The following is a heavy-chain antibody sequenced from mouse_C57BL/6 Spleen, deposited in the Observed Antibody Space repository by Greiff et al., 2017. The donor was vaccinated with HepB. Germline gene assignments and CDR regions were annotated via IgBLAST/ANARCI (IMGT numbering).Heavy chain of an antibody. CDR1: GYTFTSYW. J-gene: IGHJ4*01. Sequence: QVHVKQSGAELAKPGASVKLSCKASGYTFTSYWMHWVKQRPGQGLEWIGYINPSSGYTKYNQKFKDKATLTADKSSSTAYMQLSSLTYEDSAVYYCARGSNNYAMDYWGQGTSVTVSS. CDR3: ARGSNNYAMDY. CDR2: INPSSGYT. D-gene: IGHD2-5*01. V-gene: IGHV1-7*01.